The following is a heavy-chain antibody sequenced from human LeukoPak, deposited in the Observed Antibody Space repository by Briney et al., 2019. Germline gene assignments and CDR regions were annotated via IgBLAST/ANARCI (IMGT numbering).Heavy chain of an antibody. CDR2: IYYSGST. V-gene: IGHV4-39*01. Sequence: PSETLSLTCTVSGGSISSSSYYWGWIRQPPGKGLEWIGSIYYSGSTYYNPSLKSRVTISVDTSKNQFSLKLSSVTAADTAVYYCVRGDDYGDFKNWGQGTLVTVSS. CDR1: GGSISSSSYY. J-gene: IGHJ1*01. CDR3: VRGDDYGDFKN. D-gene: IGHD4-17*01.